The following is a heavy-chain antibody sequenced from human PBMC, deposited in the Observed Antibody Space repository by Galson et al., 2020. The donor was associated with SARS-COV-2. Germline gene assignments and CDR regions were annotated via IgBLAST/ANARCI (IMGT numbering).Heavy chain of an antibody. J-gene: IGHJ6*02. CDR3: ARAKSPTGTTGDYGMDV. D-gene: IGHD3-10*01. CDR1: GGTFSSYT. V-gene: IGHV1-69*02. CDR2: IIPILGIA. Sequence: SVKVSCKASGGTFSSYTISWVRQAPGQGLEWMGRIIPILGIANYAQKFQGRVTITADKSTSTAYMELSSLRSADTAVYYCARAKSPTGTTGDYGMDVWGQGTTVTGSS.